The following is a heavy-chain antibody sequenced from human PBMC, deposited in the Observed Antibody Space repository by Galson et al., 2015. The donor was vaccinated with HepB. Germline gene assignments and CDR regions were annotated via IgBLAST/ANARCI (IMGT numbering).Heavy chain of an antibody. Sequence: SLRLSCAASGFTVSSNYMSWVRQAPGKGLEWVSVIYSGGSTYYADSVKGRFTISRDNSKNTLYLQMNSLRAEDTAVYYYARFIAVAGYDYWGQGTLVTVSS. CDR1: GFTVSSNY. CDR3: ARFIAVAGYDY. D-gene: IGHD6-19*01. CDR2: IYSGGST. V-gene: IGHV3-53*01. J-gene: IGHJ4*02.